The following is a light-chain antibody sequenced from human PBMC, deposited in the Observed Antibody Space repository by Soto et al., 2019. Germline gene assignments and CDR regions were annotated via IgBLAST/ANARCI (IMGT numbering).Light chain of an antibody. Sequence: EILMTQSPVTLSVSPGERATLSCRASQSFSSNLAWYQQKPGQAPRLLIYDASTRATGIPARFSGSGSGTEFTLYISSLQSEDFAVYYCQQYNNWPLTFGQGTKVEIK. CDR2: DAS. V-gene: IGKV3-15*01. CDR3: QQYNNWPLT. CDR1: QSFSSN. J-gene: IGKJ1*01.